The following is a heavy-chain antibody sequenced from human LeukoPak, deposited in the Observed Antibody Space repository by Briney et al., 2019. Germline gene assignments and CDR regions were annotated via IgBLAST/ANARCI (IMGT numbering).Heavy chain of an antibody. D-gene: IGHD6-19*01. CDR1: GGSIRSSYYY. V-gene: IGHV4-39*07. CDR2: IYDSGST. CDR3: ARGARVPTEHIAVAGTRVYFDY. J-gene: IGHJ4*02. Sequence: PSETLSLTCTVSGGSIRSSYYYWGWIRQPPGKGLEWIGSIYDSGSTYYNPSLKSRVTISVDTSKNQFSLKLSSVTAADTAVYYCARGARVPTEHIAVAGTRVYFDYWGQGTLVTVSS.